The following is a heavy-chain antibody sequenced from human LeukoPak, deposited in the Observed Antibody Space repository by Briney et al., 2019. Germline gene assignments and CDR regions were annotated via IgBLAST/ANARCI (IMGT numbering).Heavy chain of an antibody. CDR2: ISWDGGRT. Sequence: GGSLRLSCAASGFTFDDYTMHWVRQAPGKGLEWVSLISWDGGRTYYADSVKGRFTISRDNSKTSLYLQMNSLRAEDTALYYCAKDEFDGSGSYYFDYWGKGTLVTVSS. V-gene: IGHV3-43D*03. D-gene: IGHD3-10*01. CDR3: AKDEFDGSGSYYFDY. J-gene: IGHJ4*02. CDR1: GFTFDDYT.